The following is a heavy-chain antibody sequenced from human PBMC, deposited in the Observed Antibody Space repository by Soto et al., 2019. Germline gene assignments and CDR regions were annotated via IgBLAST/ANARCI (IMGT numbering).Heavy chain of an antibody. J-gene: IGHJ6*02. V-gene: IGHV3-48*01. CDR3: ARVRQIYYYYDMDV. CDR2: ISSTSSTI. CDR1: GFTFSTYG. Sequence: GGSLRLSCAASGFTFSTYGMNWVRQAPGEGLEWVSYISSTSSTIFYADSVKGRFTISRDNAKNSLYLQMNSLRAEDTAVYYCARVRQIYYYYDMDVWGQGTTVTVSS.